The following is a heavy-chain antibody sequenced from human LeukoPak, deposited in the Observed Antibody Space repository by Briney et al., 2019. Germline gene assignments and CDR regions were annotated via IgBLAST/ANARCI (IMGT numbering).Heavy chain of an antibody. CDR2: INHSGST. Sequence: SETLSLTCAVYGGSFSGYYWSWIRQPPGKGLEWIGEINHSGSTYYNPSLKSRVTISVDTSKNQFSLKLSSVTAADTAVYYCARRNRGMVRPGHYFDYWGQGTLVTVSS. CDR3: ARRNRGMVRPGHYFDY. J-gene: IGHJ4*02. CDR1: GGSFSGYY. D-gene: IGHD3-10*01. V-gene: IGHV4-34*01.